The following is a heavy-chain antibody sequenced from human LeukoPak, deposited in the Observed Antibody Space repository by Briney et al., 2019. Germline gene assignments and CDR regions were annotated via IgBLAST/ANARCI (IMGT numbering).Heavy chain of an antibody. J-gene: IGHJ4*02. V-gene: IGHV1-18*01. CDR1: GYTFTSYC. D-gene: IGHD2-15*01. Sequence: ASVKVSCKASGYTFTSYCISWVRQAPGQGLEWMGWISAYNGNTNYAQKLQGRVTMTRDTSTSTAYMELRSLRSDDTAVYYCARGPGYCGGGSCSYDWGYFDYWGQGTLVTVSS. CDR3: ARGPGYCGGGSCSYDWGYFDY. CDR2: ISAYNGNT.